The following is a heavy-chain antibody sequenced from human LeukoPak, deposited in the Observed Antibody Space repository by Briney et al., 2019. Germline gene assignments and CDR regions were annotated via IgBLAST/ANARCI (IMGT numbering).Heavy chain of an antibody. Sequence: AALKVSRKASGYPLNSYVMHWVRPDPGEGLEWVGCINTNSGRSTYAQGFTGRVVLSLDTSVRTALLAISSLKAEDTGLFLCAIVSAAAGTEIDYWGQGTLVTVSS. CDR2: INTNSGRS. CDR1: GYPLNSYV. J-gene: IGHJ4*02. D-gene: IGHD6-13*01. V-gene: IGHV7-4-1*02. CDR3: AIVSAAAGTEIDY.